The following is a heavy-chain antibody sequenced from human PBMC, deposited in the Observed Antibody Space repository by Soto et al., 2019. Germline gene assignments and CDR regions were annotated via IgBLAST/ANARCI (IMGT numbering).Heavy chain of an antibody. CDR3: ASALTPTYSSSWYRPFDY. CDR2: INHSGST. CDR1: GGSFSGYY. J-gene: IGHJ4*02. D-gene: IGHD6-13*01. Sequence: PSETLSLTCAVYGGSFSGYYWSWIRQPPGKGLEWIGEINHSGSTNYNPSLKSRVTISVDTSKNQFSLKLSSVTAADTAVYYCASALTPTYSSSWYRPFDYWGQGTLVTVSS. V-gene: IGHV4-34*01.